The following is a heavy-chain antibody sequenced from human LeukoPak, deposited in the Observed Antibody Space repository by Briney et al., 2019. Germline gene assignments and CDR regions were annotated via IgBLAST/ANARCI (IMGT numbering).Heavy chain of an antibody. Sequence: SETLSLTCTVSGGSISSYYWSWIRQPPGKGLEWIGYIYYSGSTNYNPSLKSRVTISVDTSKNQFSLKLSSVTAADTAVYYCAKDDAWLQYNDWGQGTLVTVSS. J-gene: IGHJ4*02. V-gene: IGHV4-59*01. CDR2: IYYSGST. CDR3: AKDDAWLQYND. D-gene: IGHD5-24*01. CDR1: GGSISSYY.